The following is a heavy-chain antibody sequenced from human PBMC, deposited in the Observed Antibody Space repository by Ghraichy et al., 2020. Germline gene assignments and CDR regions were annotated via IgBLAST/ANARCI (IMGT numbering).Heavy chain of an antibody. CDR3: ARVGWFGSEGFDY. Sequence: SETLSLTCTVSGGSISSYYWSWIRQPPGKGLEWIGYIYYSGSTNYNPSLKSRVTISVDTSKNQFSLKLSSVTAADTAVYYCARVGWFGSEGFDYWGQGTLVTVSS. CDR2: IYYSGST. V-gene: IGHV4-59*01. J-gene: IGHJ4*02. D-gene: IGHD3-10*01. CDR1: GGSISSYY.